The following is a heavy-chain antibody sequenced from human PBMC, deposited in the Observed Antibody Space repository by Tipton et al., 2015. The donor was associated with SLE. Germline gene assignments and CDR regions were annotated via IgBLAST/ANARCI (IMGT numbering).Heavy chain of an antibody. CDR1: GFTFNNFA. J-gene: IGHJ4*02. CDR3: AKDSRDQWQLVSLRGHN. Sequence: GSLRLSCAASGFTFNNFAMSWVRQTPGKGLEWVSAISGRGSSTCYADSVRGRFTISRDNSKNTLFLQMNSLRAEDTALYYCAKDSRDQWQLVSLRGHNWGQGTLVTVSS. CDR2: ISGRGSST. V-gene: IGHV3-23*01. D-gene: IGHD6-6*01.